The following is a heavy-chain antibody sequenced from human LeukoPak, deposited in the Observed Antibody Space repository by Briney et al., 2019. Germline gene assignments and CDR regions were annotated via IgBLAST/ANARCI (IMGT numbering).Heavy chain of an antibody. Sequence: GGSLRLSCAASGFTVSSSYMSWVRQAPGKGLEWGSVIYSGGSTYYADSVKGRFTTSRDNSKNTLYLQMNSLRAEDTAVYYCARDSRGPYYYYGMDVWGQGTTVTVSS. D-gene: IGHD3-10*01. CDR2: IYSGGST. V-gene: IGHV3-53*01. CDR1: GFTVSSSY. J-gene: IGHJ6*02. CDR3: ARDSRGPYYYYGMDV.